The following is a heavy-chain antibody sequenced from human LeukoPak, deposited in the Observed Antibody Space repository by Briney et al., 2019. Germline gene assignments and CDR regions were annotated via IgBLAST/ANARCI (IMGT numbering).Heavy chain of an antibody. CDR1: GYTFTGYY. CDR3: ARGPSSGSYVQDWFDP. D-gene: IGHD1-26*01. CDR2: INPNSGGT. V-gene: IGHV1-2*02. J-gene: IGHJ5*02. Sequence: ASVKVSCKASGYTFTGYYMHWVRQAPGQGLEWMGWINPNSGGTNYAQKFQGRVTMTRDTSISTAYMELSRLRSDDTAVYYCARGPSSGSYVQDWFDPWGQGTLVTVSS.